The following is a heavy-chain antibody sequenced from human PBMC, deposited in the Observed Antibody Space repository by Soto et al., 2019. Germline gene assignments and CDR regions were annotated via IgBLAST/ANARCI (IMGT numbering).Heavy chain of an antibody. V-gene: IGHV4-30-2*01. Sequence: SETLSLTCAVSGGSISSGGYSWSWIRQPPGKGLEWIGYIYHSGSTYYNPSLKSRVTISVDRSKNQFSLKLSSVTAADTAVYYCARHYYPNPKLKYYFFYGLDVWGQGTTVTVSS. J-gene: IGHJ6*02. CDR2: IYHSGST. CDR1: GGSISSGGYS. D-gene: IGHD3-3*01. CDR3: ARHYYPNPKLKYYFFYGLDV.